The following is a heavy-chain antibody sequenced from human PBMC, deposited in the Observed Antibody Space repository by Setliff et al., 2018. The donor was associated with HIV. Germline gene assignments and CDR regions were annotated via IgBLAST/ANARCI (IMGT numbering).Heavy chain of an antibody. CDR1: GGTFSSYG. D-gene: IGHD6-19*01. CDR2: VIPLFGTE. CDR3: ARPAVLISTDYYYYMDV. V-gene: IGHV1-69*13. J-gene: IGHJ6*02. Sequence: GASVKVSCKSSGGTFSSYGATWVRQAPGQGLEWMGGVIPLFGTEKVAQKFQGRVTITADESTNTAYMELSSLRSEDTAIYYCARPAVLISTDYYYYMDVWGQGTTVTVSS.